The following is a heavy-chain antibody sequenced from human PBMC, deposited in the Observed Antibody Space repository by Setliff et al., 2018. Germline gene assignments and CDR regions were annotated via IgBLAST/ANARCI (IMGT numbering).Heavy chain of an antibody. D-gene: IGHD2-2*01. CDR3: SRLVRFCTKISCQRLLGDDY. Sequence: ASVKVSCKASGYIFTDYGVSWVRQAPGQGLEWVGWISPHNDKTYYAPKFQDRITMTTDTSTSTAYLEFKSLRSDDTAIYYCSRLVRFCTKISCQRLLGDDYWGQGALVTVSS. J-gene: IGHJ4*02. CDR1: GYIFTDYG. CDR2: ISPHNDKT. V-gene: IGHV1-18*01.